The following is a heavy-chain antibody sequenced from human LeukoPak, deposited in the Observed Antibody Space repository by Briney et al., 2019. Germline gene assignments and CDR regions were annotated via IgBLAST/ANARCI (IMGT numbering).Heavy chain of an antibody. CDR1: GYTLTELS. V-gene: IGHV1-24*01. Sequence: ASVKVSCKVSGYTLTELSMHWVRQAPGKGLERMGGFDPEDGETIYAQKFQGRVTMTEDTSTDTAYMELSSLRSEDTAVYYCAAVVWPTGPAMESPLPWGQGTLVTVSS. J-gene: IGHJ5*02. CDR3: AAVVWPTGPAMESPLP. CDR2: FDPEDGET. D-gene: IGHD5-18*01.